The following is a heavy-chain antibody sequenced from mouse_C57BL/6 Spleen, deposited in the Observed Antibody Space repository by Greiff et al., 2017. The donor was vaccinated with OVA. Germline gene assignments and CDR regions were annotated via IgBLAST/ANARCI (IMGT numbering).Heavy chain of an antibody. Sequence: QVQLQQSGAELVKPGASVKLSCKASGYTFTSYWMQWVKQRPGQGLEWIGEIDPSDSYTNYNQKFKGKATLTVDTSSSTAYMQLSSLTSEDSAVYYCARDTVTSLWYFDVWGTGTTVTVSS. J-gene: IGHJ1*03. V-gene: IGHV1-50*01. D-gene: IGHD1-1*01. CDR2: IDPSDSYT. CDR3: ARDTVTSLWYFDV. CDR1: GYTFTSYW.